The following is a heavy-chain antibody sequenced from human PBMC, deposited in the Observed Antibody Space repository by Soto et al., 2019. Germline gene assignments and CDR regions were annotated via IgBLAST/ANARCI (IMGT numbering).Heavy chain of an antibody. CDR2: ITTGGDT. V-gene: IGHV3-13*01. J-gene: IGHJ4*02. D-gene: IGHD2-21*01. CDR1: GFTFTDYD. Sequence: GGSLRLSCAASGFTFTDYDMDWVRQATGKGLEWVSVITTGGDTYYPGSVKGRFTVSRENAKNSLYLQMNSLRAEDTAVYYCARGRDSALYYFDYWGQGTLVTVSS. CDR3: ARGRDSALYYFDY.